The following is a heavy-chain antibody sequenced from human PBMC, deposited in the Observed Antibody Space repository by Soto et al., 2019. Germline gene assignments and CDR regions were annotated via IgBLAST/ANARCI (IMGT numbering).Heavy chain of an antibody. V-gene: IGHV3-30*03. D-gene: IGHD3-22*01. CDR3: ATKDLSGWSPTCFPDH. J-gene: IGHJ5*02. CDR1: GFTFSAYG. CDR2: TSFDGSYK. Sequence: QVQLVESGGGVVQPGRSLRLSCAASGFTFSAYGMHWVRQAPGKGLEWVEVTSFDGSYKYYADSVKGRFTISRDTSKNTLFLLMNSLRRDDTAIYYCATKDLSGWSPTCFPDHWGPGTLVTVSS.